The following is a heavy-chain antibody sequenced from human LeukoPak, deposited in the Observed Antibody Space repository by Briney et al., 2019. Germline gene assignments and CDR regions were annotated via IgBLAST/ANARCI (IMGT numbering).Heavy chain of an antibody. D-gene: IGHD5-12*01. CDR2: IKKDGSES. CDR1: GFTFSTSW. CDR3: ARGRYSGTTYYFDY. Sequence: GGSLRLSCAASGFTFSTSWMSWVRQVPGKGLEWVANIKKDGSESYYVDSVKGRFTISRDNAKNSLYLQTNSLRAEDTAMYYCARGRYSGTTYYFDYWGQGTLVTVSS. V-gene: IGHV3-7*03. J-gene: IGHJ4*02.